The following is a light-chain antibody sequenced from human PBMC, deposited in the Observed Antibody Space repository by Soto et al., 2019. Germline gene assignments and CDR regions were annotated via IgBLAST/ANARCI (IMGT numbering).Light chain of an antibody. V-gene: IGLV6-57*02. CDR3: QSYDSTSGV. CDR1: SGSIASNY. Sequence: NFMLTQPHSVSESPGKTVTISCTGTSGSIASNYVQWYQQRPGSAPTTVIYEDDQRPSGVPDRVSGSIDSSSNSASLTISGLKTEDEADYYCQSYDSTSGVFGGGTKLTVL. J-gene: IGLJ3*02. CDR2: EDD.